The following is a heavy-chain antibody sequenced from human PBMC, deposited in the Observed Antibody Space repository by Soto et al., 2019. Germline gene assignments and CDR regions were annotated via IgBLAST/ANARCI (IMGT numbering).Heavy chain of an antibody. J-gene: IGHJ6*02. V-gene: IGHV4-34*01. CDR2: INHSGST. CDR1: GGSFSGYY. Sequence: QVQLQQWGAGLLKPSETLSLTCAVYGGSFSGYYWSWIRQPPGKGLEWIGEINHSGSTNYNPSLKSRVTISVDTSKNQVSLKLSSVTAADTAVYYCARCHGYGSGSYFPYYYYGMDVWGQGTTVTVSS. D-gene: IGHD3-10*01. CDR3: ARCHGYGSGSYFPYYYYGMDV.